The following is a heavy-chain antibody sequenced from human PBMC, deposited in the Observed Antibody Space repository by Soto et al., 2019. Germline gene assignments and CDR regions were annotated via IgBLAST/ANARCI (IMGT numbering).Heavy chain of an antibody. J-gene: IGHJ5*02. CDR1: GDSVSSNTAS. Sequence: LSLTCAISGDSVSSNTASWNWIRQSPSRGLEWLGRTYFRSKWYNDYAVSVKSRIIINPDTSNNQFSLQLNSVTPEDTAVYFCAKGDNLGPKTGYAFDPWGQGIMVTSP. D-gene: IGHD5-12*01. CDR2: TYFRSKWYN. CDR3: AKGDNLGPKTGYAFDP. V-gene: IGHV6-1*01.